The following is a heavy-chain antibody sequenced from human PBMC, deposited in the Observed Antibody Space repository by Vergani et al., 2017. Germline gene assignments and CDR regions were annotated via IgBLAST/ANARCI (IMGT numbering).Heavy chain of an antibody. V-gene: IGHV3-72*01. CDR1: GFTFSHYS. Sequence: EVQMVESGGGLVKPGGSLRLSCVASGFTFSHYSMYWVRQAPGKGLEWVGRIRNKANDYTTQYAASVKGRFTISRDDSKSYLYLQMNSLQTEDTALYYCVRVKGSNWNDHLYDIWGQGTLVTVSS. CDR3: VRVKGSNWNDHLYDI. CDR2: IRNKANDYTT. D-gene: IGHD1-1*01. J-gene: IGHJ3*02.